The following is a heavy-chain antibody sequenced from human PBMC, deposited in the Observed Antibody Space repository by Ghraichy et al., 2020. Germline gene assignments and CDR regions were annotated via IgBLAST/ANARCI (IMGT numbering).Heavy chain of an antibody. Sequence: SETLSLTCTVSGVSLSVTSYYWAWIHQPPGKGLEWIGSVYSTETTYYSPSLESRVTMSVDTSKNQFSLKLTSVTAADTAVYFCAAIKPRRDYWGQGTLVTVSS. CDR3: AAIKPRRDY. D-gene: IGHD2-21*01. V-gene: IGHV4-39*01. CDR2: VYSTETT. J-gene: IGHJ4*02. CDR1: GVSLSVTSYY.